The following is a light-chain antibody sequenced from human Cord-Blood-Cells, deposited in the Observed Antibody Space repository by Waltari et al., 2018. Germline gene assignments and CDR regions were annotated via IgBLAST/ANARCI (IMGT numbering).Light chain of an antibody. CDR3: SSYAGSNDWGV. Sequence: QSALPQPPSASGSPGQPVTISCTGTSSDVCGYNYVSWYQQHPGKAPKLMIYEVSKRPSGVPDRFSGSRSGNTASLTVSGLQAEDEADYYCSSYAGSNDWGVFGGGTKLTVL. CDR2: EVS. CDR1: SSDVCGYNY. V-gene: IGLV2-8*01. J-gene: IGLJ2*01.